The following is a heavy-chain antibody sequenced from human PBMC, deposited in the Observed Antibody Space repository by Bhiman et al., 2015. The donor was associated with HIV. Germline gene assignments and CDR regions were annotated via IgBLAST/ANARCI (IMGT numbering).Heavy chain of an antibody. J-gene: IGHJ6*03. V-gene: IGHV3-23*01. Sequence: EEQLLQSGGGLVQRGGSLRLSCAASGFTFSRYAMSWVRQAPGKGLEWVSEISGSGGSTYYADSVKGRFTFSRDNSNNTLYLQMNNLRAEDTAIYYCAHLEGRWFNSYYMDVWGKGTTVTVSS. CDR1: GFTFSRYA. CDR2: ISGSGGST. D-gene: IGHD1-1*01. CDR3: AHLEGRWFNSYYMDV.